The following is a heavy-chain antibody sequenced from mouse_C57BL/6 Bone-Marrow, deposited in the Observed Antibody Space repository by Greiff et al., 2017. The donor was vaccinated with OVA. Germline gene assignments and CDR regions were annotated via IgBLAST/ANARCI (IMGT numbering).Heavy chain of an antibody. Sequence: QVQLQQSGAELVKPGASVKISCKASGYAFSSYWMNWVKQRPGKGLEWIGQIYPGDGDTNYNGKFKGKATLTADKSSSTAYMQLSSLTSEDSAVDFCAREGTGGLRRDFDYWGQGTTLTVSS. CDR3: AREGTGGLRRDFDY. V-gene: IGHV1-80*01. CDR2: IYPGDGDT. CDR1: GYAFSSYW. J-gene: IGHJ2*01. D-gene: IGHD2-4*01.